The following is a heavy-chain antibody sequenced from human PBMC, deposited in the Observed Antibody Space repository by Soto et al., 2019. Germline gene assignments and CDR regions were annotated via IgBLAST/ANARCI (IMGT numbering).Heavy chain of an antibody. D-gene: IGHD2-2*01. CDR2: INHSGST. CDR3: ARGQLLPYYYYYGMDV. Sequence: SETLSLTCAVYGGSFIGYYWIFIRHPPFKWLEWIVEINHSGSTNYNPSLKSRVTISVDTSKNQFSLKLSSVTAADTAVYYCARGQLLPYYYYYGMDVWGQGTTVTVSS. V-gene: IGHV4-34*01. CDR1: GGSFIGYY. J-gene: IGHJ6*02.